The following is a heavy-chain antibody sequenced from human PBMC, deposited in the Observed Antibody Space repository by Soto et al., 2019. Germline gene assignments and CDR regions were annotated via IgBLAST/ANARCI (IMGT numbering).Heavy chain of an antibody. CDR3: ATYYDSSGPTFDY. CDR1: GGSISSGDHY. D-gene: IGHD3-22*01. J-gene: IGHJ4*02. V-gene: IGHV4-30-4*01. Sequence: QLQLQESGPGLVKPSQTLSLTCTVSGGSISSGDHYWSWSRQPPGKGLEWIGYIYYSGTTYYNPPLKSRVTISVDTSKNQFSLRLSSVTAADTAVYYCATYYDSSGPTFDYWGQGTPVTVSS. CDR2: IYYSGTT.